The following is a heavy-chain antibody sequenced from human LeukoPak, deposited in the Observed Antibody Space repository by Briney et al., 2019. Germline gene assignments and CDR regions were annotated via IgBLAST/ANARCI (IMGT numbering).Heavy chain of an antibody. D-gene: IGHD4-17*01. CDR2: MNPNSGNT. CDR3: ARAKKRPTVTKCYYYYYMDV. J-gene: IGHJ6*03. Sequence: ASVKVSCKASGYTFTSYDINWVRQATGQGREWMGWMNPNSGNTGYAQKFQGRVTMTRNTSISTAYMELSSLRSEDTAVYYCARAKKRPTVTKCYYYYYMDVWGKGTTVTVSS. CDR1: GYTFTSYD. V-gene: IGHV1-8*01.